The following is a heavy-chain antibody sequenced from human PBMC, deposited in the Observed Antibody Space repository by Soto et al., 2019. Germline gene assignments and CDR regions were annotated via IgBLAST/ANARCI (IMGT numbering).Heavy chain of an antibody. D-gene: IGHD4-17*01. J-gene: IGHJ5*02. CDR2: INAGNGNT. CDR1: GYTFTTYA. CDR3: ARDWGTTTVSLNWFDT. V-gene: IGHV1-3*05. Sequence: QVQLVQSGAEEKKPGASVKVSCKASGYTFTTYAMHWVRQAPGQRLEWMGWINAGNGNTKYSQKFQGRVTITRDTSASTAYMELSSLRSEDTAVYYCARDWGTTTVSLNWFDTWGQGPLVTVSS.